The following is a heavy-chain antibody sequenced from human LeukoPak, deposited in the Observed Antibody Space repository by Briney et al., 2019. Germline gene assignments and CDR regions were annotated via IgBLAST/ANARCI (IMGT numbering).Heavy chain of an antibody. D-gene: IGHD2-15*01. CDR3: ARAHGSCSGGSCET. J-gene: IGHJ4*02. Sequence: SETLSLTCTVSGGSISSGDYYWSWIRQPPGKGLEWIGYIYYSGSTYYNPPLKSRVTISVDTSKNQFSLKLSSVTAADTAVYYCARAHGSCSGGSCETWGQGTLVTVSS. CDR1: GGSISSGDYY. V-gene: IGHV4-30-4*08. CDR2: IYYSGST.